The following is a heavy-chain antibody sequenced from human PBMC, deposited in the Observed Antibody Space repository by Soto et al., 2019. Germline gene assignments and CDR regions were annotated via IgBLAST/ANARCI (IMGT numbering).Heavy chain of an antibody. Sequence: RASVKVSCKASGGTFSSYAISWVRQAPGQGLEXMGXXXLIXGXAXXAXXXQGRVTITADESTSTAYMELRGLTSDDTAVYYCARVTLKAGNWFDPWGQGTQVT. J-gene: IGHJ5*02. CDR3: ARVTLKAGNWFDP. CDR1: GGTFSSYA. CDR2: XXLIXGXA. V-gene: IGHV1-69*13.